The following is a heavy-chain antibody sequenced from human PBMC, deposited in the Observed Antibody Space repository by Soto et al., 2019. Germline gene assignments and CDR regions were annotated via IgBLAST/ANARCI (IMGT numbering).Heavy chain of an antibody. CDR2: ISPKSGGT. CDR1: GYSFIDYY. CDR3: ARPPGYISDWYDFDL. J-gene: IGHJ4*02. D-gene: IGHD6-19*01. Sequence: QVQLVQSGAEVKKPGASVKVSCEASGYSFIDYYIHWVRQAPGKGFEWMGRISPKSGGTNYAQKFEGRVTMTWDTSLNTAYMELSSLKSDDTAVYYCARPPGYISDWYDFDLWGQGTRVTVSS. V-gene: IGHV1-2*02.